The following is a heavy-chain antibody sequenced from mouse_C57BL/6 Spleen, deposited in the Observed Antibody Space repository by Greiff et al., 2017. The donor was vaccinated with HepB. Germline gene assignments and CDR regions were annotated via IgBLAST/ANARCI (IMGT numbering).Heavy chain of an antibody. D-gene: IGHD1-1*01. V-gene: IGHV1-15*01. Sequence: QVQLQQSGAELVRPGASVTLSCKASGYTFTDYEMHWVKQTPVHGLEWIGAIDPETGGTAYNQKFKDKAILTADKSSSTAYMELRSLTSEDSAVYYCTDYGSSLAWFAYWGQGTLVTVSA. CDR3: TDYGSSLAWFAY. CDR2: IDPETGGT. CDR1: GYTFTDYE. J-gene: IGHJ3*01.